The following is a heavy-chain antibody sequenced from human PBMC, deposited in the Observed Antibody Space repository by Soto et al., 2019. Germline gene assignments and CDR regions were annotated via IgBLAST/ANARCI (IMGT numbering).Heavy chain of an antibody. CDR2: INPSGGST. CDR3: ARYCSSSSCSTYYYYGMDV. CDR1: GYTFTSYY. Sequence: QVQLVQSGAEVKKPGASVKVSCKASGYTFTSYYMHWVRQAPGQGLEWLGIINPSGGSTSYAQKFQGRVTMTREKSTSTVYMELSSLRSEDTAVYYCARYCSSSSCSTYYYYGMDVWGQGTTVTVSS. J-gene: IGHJ6*02. V-gene: IGHV1-46*03. D-gene: IGHD2-2*01.